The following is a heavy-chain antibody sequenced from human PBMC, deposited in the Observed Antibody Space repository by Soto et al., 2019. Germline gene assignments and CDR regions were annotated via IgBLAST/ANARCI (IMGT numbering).Heavy chain of an antibody. J-gene: IGHJ6*02. CDR3: ARIVGYCSSTSCPYGMDV. Sequence: PGESLKISCKGSGYSFTSYWMSWVRQMPGKGLEWMGRIDPSDSYTNYSPSFQGHVTISADKSISTAYLQWSSLKASDTAMYYCARIVGYCSSTSCPYGMDVWGQGTPVTVYS. D-gene: IGHD2-2*01. CDR1: GYSFTSYW. CDR2: IDPSDSYT. V-gene: IGHV5-10-1*01.